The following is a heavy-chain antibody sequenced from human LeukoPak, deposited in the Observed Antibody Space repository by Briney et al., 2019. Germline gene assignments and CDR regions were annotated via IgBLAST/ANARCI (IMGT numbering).Heavy chain of an antibody. D-gene: IGHD5-18*01. V-gene: IGHV1-24*01. CDR2: FDPEDGET. CDR1: GYTLTELS. J-gene: IGHJ4*02. Sequence: WASVKVSCKVSGYTLTELSMHWVRQAPGKGLEWMGGFDPEDGETIYAQKFQGRVTMTEDTSTDTAYVELSSLRSEDTAVYYCATGSIPRYSYGPDDYFDYWGQGTLVTVSS. CDR3: ATGSIPRYSYGPDDYFDY.